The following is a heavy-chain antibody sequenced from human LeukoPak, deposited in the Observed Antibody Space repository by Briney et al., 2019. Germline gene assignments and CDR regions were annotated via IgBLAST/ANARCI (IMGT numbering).Heavy chain of an antibody. Sequence: GASVKLSCKASGYTFTNYAMNWVRHAPGQALERMGGINPNSGGTNYAQKFQGRVHMTRDTSISTAYMELSRLRSDDTAVYYCARVWSGYYTGGSYYYYMDVWGKGTTVTVSS. V-gene: IGHV1-2*02. CDR3: ARVWSGYYTGGSYYYYMDV. CDR1: GYTFTNYA. J-gene: IGHJ6*03. D-gene: IGHD3-3*01. CDR2: INPNSGGT.